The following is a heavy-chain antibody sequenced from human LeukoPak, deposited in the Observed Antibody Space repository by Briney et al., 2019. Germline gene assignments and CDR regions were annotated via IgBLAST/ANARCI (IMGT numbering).Heavy chain of an antibody. V-gene: IGHV3-48*03. Sequence: GGSLRLSCAASGFTFSSYEMNWVRQAPGKGLEWVSYISSSGSTIYYADSVKGRFTISRDNAKNSLYLQMNSLRAEDTAVYYCARGGEYCTNGVCGGKYYFDYWGQGTLVTVSS. CDR2: ISSSGSTI. J-gene: IGHJ4*02. CDR3: ARGGEYCTNGVCGGKYYFDY. D-gene: IGHD2-8*01. CDR1: GFTFSSYE.